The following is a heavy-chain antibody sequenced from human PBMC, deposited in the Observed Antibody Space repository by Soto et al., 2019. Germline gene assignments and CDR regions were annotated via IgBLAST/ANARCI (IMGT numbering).Heavy chain of an antibody. Sequence: QVQLVESGGGVVRPGRSLRLSCAGSGFTFSSYAMHWVRQAPGKGLVWVAVISYDGRNKYYADSVKGRFTISRDNSKNTLYVQMNSPRAEDTAVYYCARDYALTGYQGFFDYWGQGTLVTVSS. CDR3: ARDYALTGYQGFFDY. CDR1: GFTFSSYA. J-gene: IGHJ4*02. CDR2: ISYDGRNK. D-gene: IGHD3-9*01. V-gene: IGHV3-30*04.